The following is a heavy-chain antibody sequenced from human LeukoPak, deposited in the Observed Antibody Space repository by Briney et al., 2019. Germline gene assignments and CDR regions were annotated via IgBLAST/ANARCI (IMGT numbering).Heavy chain of an antibody. CDR3: ARARVATQNYLFPRYYFDY. CDR1: GVSISSYY. CDR2: IHTSGST. D-gene: IGHD5-12*01. Sequence: SETLSLTCTVSGVSISSYYWSWIRQPAGKGLEWIGRIHTSGSTKYNPSLKSRVTISVDTSKNQFSLKLSSVTAADTAVYYCARARVATQNYLFPRYYFDYWGQGTLVTVSS. J-gene: IGHJ4*02. V-gene: IGHV4-4*07.